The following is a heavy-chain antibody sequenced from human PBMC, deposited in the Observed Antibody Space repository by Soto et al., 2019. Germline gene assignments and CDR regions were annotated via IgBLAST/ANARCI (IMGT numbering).Heavy chain of an antibody. J-gene: IGHJ6*02. CDR2: ISSSSRDK. D-gene: IGHD3-10*01. Sequence: EVQLVESGGGVVKPGGTLRLSCAASGFTFSTYTFNWVRQAPGKGLEWVSSISSSSRDKFYADSLKARVTISRDNAHASVFLQLGDRRGADTAVYYCARLSWRGAGMDVWGQGTPVTVSS. V-gene: IGHV3-21*02. CDR1: GFTFSTYT. CDR3: ARLSWRGAGMDV.